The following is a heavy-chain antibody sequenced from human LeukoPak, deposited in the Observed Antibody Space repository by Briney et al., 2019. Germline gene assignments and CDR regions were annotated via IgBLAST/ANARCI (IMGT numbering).Heavy chain of an antibody. D-gene: IGHD5-24*01. J-gene: IGHJ6*03. CDR2: IYYSGST. Sequence: PSETLSLTCTVSGGSISSYYWSWIRQPPGKGLEWTGYIYYSGSTNYNPSLKSRVTISVDTSKNQFSLKLSSVTAADTAVYYCARVGGGDNYYYYYYYMDVWGKGTTVTVSS. V-gene: IGHV4-59*01. CDR1: GGSISSYY. CDR3: ARVGGGDNYYYYYYYMDV.